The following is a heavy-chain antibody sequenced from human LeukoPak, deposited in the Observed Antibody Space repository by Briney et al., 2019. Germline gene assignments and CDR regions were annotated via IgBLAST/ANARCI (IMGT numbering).Heavy chain of an antibody. CDR1: GFTFSNAW. CDR3: TTSSRITMVRGVIITGGYYYYYMDV. J-gene: IGHJ6*03. V-gene: IGHV3-15*01. D-gene: IGHD3-10*01. CDR2: IKSKTDGGTT. Sequence: GGSLRLSCAASGFTFSNAWMSWVRQAPGKGLEWVGRIKSKTDGGTTDYAAPVKGRFTISRDDSKNTLYLQMNSLKTEDTAVYYCTTSSRITMVRGVIITGGYYYYYMDVWGKGTTVTISS.